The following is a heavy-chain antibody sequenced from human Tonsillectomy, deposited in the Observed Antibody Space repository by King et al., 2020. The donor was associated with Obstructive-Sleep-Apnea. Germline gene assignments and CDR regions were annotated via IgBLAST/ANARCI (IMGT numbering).Heavy chain of an antibody. V-gene: IGHV3-30*18. CDR2: ISYDGSNN. CDR1: GFAFSNYG. D-gene: IGHD6-13*01. Sequence: VQLVESGGGVVQPGRSLRLSCAASGFAFSNYGMHWVRQAPGKGLEWVAVISYDGSNNYYADSVKGRFTISRDNSKNTLYLQMNSLRVKDTAVYYCAKAQYTTSWSPPFDYWGQGTLVTVSS. J-gene: IGHJ4*02. CDR3: AKAQYTTSWSPPFDY.